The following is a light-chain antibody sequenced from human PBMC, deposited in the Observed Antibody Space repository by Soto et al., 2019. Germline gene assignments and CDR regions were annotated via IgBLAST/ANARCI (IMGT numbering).Light chain of an antibody. CDR1: QSVSSY. CDR3: QQRSNWQVT. CDR2: DAS. Sequence: EIVLTQSPATLSLSPGERATLSCRVSQSVSSYLAWYQQKPGQAPRLLIYDASNRATGIPARFSGSGSGTDFTLTISSLEPEDFAVYYCQQRSNWQVTLGPGTKVDIK. V-gene: IGKV3-11*01. J-gene: IGKJ3*01.